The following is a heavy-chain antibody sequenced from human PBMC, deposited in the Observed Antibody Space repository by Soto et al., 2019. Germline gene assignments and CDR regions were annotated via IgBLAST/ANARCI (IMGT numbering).Heavy chain of an antibody. CDR2: ISAYNGNK. CDR3: ARDSPPVDY. CDR1: GYTFTSYG. J-gene: IGHJ4*02. V-gene: IGHV1-18*01. Sequence: ASVKVSCKASGYTFTSYGISWVRQAPGQGLEWMGWISAYNGNKKYAQKLHGRVTMTTDTSTNTAYMELRSLRSDDTAVYYCARDSPPVDYRGQRTLVTVSS.